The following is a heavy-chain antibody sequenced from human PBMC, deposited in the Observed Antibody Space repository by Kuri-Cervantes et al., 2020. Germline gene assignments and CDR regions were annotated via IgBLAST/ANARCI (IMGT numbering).Heavy chain of an antibody. Sequence: GASLKISCKGSGYIFTSYWIGWLRQIRGQVLEWMGIIYPGDSDTRYSPSFQGQVTISADKSISTAYLQWSSLKASDTAMYYCARQRGIAAPALDYWGQGTLVTVSS. D-gene: IGHD6-13*01. CDR1: GYIFTSYW. CDR2: IYPGDSDT. CDR3: ARQRGIAAPALDY. V-gene: IGHV5-51*01. J-gene: IGHJ4*02.